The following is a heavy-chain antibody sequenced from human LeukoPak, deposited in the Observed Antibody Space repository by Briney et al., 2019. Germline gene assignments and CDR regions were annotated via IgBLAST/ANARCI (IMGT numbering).Heavy chain of an antibody. CDR3: AREGASSGLGY. Sequence: SETLSLTCTVSGGSISSGGYYWSWIRQPPGKGLEWIGYIYHSGSTYYNPSLKSRVTISVDRSKNQFSLKLSSVTAADTAVYYCAREGASSGLGYWGQGTLVTVSS. J-gene: IGHJ4*02. D-gene: IGHD6-19*01. CDR1: GGSISSGGYY. V-gene: IGHV4-30-2*01. CDR2: IYHSGST.